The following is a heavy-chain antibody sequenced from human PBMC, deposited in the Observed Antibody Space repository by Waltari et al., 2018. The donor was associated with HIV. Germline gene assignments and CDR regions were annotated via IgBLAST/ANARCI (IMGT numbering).Heavy chain of an antibody. V-gene: IGHV3-23*01. J-gene: IGHJ3*02. D-gene: IGHD7-27*01. Sequence: EVQLLESGGGLVQPGGSLRLSCAASGFSFSSYAMTWVRQVPGKELEWFSIIDGSGGRTNYADSVKGRFTIFRDNSKNTLYLQMNSLRAEDTAVYYCAKDRLGIRPRDAFDIWGQGTMVTVSS. CDR1: GFSFSSYA. CDR3: AKDRLGIRPRDAFDI. CDR2: IDGSGGRT.